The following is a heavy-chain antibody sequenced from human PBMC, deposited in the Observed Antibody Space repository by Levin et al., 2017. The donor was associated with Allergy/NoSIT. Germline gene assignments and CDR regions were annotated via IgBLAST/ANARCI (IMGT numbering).Heavy chain of an antibody. J-gene: IGHJ4*02. CDR1: GYTFTSYA. Sequence: ASVKVSCKASGYTFTSYAMNWVRQAPGQGLEWMGWINTNTGNPTYAQGFTGRFVFSLDTSVSTAYLQISSPKAEDTGVYYCARTYCSGGSCYSRSFDYWGQGTLVTVSS. CDR3: ARTYCSGGSCYSRSFDY. CDR2: INTNTGNP. V-gene: IGHV7-4-1*02. D-gene: IGHD2-15*01.